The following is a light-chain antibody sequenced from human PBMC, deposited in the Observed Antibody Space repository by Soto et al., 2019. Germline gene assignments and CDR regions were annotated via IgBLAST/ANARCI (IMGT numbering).Light chain of an antibody. CDR1: QSISSW. J-gene: IGKJ2*01. CDR2: DAS. V-gene: IGKV1-5*01. Sequence: DIQMTQSPSTLSASVGDRVTITCRASQSISSWLAWYQQKPGKAPKLLIYDASSLESGVPSRFSGSGSGTEFTLTISSLQPDDFATYYCQQYNSYPYTSRQGTKLEIK. CDR3: QQYNSYPYT.